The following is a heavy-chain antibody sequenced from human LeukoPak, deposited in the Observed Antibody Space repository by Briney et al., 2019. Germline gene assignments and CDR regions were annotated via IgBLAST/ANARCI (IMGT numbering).Heavy chain of an antibody. V-gene: IGHV5-51*01. J-gene: IGHJ6*03. D-gene: IGHD3-16*01. CDR3: VRPAGGHYDYYYMDV. Sequence: GESLKISCKASGYSFTTYWIGWVRQTPEKGLEWIGVVYPGDSDTRYNPPFQGQVTISADKSINTAFLQWSSLKVSDTAMYYCVRPAGGHYDYYYMDVWGKGTAATVSS. CDR1: GYSFTTYW. CDR2: VYPGDSDT.